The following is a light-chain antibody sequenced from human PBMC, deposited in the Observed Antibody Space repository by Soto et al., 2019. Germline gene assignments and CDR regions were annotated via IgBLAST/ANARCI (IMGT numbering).Light chain of an antibody. Sequence: QSVLTHPPSVSGSPGQSVTISCTGTSSDIGSYDRVSWYQQPPGTAPRLMIYEVTNRPSGVPDRFSGSKSGNTASLTISGLQPEDETDYYCTSFTTSKTYIFGTGTKVTVL. CDR2: EVT. V-gene: IGLV2-18*02. J-gene: IGLJ1*01. CDR3: TSFTTSKTYI. CDR1: SSDIGSYDR.